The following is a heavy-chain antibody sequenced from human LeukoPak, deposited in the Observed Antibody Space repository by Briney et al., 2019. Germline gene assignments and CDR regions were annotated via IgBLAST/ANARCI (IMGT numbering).Heavy chain of an antibody. CDR1: GYTFTSHG. Sequence: ASVKVSCKASGYTFTSHGISWVRQAPGQGLEWMGWISAYNGDTKYAQKTQGRVTMTTDASTSTAYMELRSLRSDDTAMYYCARGYSYGIDHWGQGTLVTASS. D-gene: IGHD5-18*01. V-gene: IGHV1-18*01. CDR3: ARGYSYGIDH. CDR2: ISAYNGDT. J-gene: IGHJ4*02.